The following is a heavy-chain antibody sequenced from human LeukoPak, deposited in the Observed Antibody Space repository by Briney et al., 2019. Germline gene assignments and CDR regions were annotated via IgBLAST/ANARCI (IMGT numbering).Heavy chain of an antibody. CDR3: ARDLAWGAFDY. Sequence: GGSLRLSCVASGFSFSYHGMNWVRLAPGKGLEWISGVSPPGGGTYYADSVKGRFTISRDDSRNTLSLQMNSLRVEDTAVYYCARDLAWGAFDYWGQGILVAVSS. V-gene: IGHV3-23*01. J-gene: IGHJ4*02. CDR2: VSPPGGGT. D-gene: IGHD7-27*01. CDR1: GFSFSYHG.